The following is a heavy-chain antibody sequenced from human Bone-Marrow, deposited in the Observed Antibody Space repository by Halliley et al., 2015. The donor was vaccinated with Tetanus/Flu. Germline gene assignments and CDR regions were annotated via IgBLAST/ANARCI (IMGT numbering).Heavy chain of an antibody. CDR3: SRGQQVSGGMGV. V-gene: IGHV4-59*01. D-gene: IGHD3-10*01. Sequence: TLSLTCNVSGGSISSYYWNWIRQPPGKGMEWIGYIHYSGTTSDDHPPKSRVPISVDTSKNNFSLKLTSVTAAGTDVYYCSRGQQVSGGMGVRGQGTSVTVS. CDR2: IHYSGTT. J-gene: IGHJ6*02. CDR1: GGSISSYY.